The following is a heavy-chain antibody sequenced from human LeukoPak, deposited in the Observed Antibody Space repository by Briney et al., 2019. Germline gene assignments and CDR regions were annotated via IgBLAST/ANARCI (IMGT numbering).Heavy chain of an antibody. V-gene: IGHV4-59*01. CDR2: IYYSGST. D-gene: IGHD3-22*01. CDR3: ARTVIVVVKEEFGWFDP. Sequence: SETLSLTCTVSGGSISIYYWSWIRQPPGKGLEWIGYIYYSGSTNYNTSLKSRVTISVDTSKNQFSLKLSSVTAADTAVYYCARTVIVVVKEEFGWFDPWGQGTLVTVSS. CDR1: GGSISIYY. J-gene: IGHJ5*02.